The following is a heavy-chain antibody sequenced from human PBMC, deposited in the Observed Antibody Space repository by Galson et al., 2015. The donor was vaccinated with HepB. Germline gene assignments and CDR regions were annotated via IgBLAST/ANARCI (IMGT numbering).Heavy chain of an antibody. D-gene: IGHD2-8*01. Sequence: SLRLSCAASGFTFSSYAMHWVRQAPGKGLEWVAVISYDGSNKYYADSVKGRFTISRDNSKNTLYLQMNSLRAEDTAVYYCARWPDIVLMGLPRAFDIWGQGTMVTVSS. J-gene: IGHJ3*02. CDR1: GFTFSSYA. V-gene: IGHV3-30-3*01. CDR2: ISYDGSNK. CDR3: ARWPDIVLMGLPRAFDI.